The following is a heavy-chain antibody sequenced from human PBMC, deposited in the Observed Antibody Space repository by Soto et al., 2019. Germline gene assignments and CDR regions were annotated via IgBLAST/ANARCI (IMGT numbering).Heavy chain of an antibody. Sequence: SQTLSLTCAISGDSVSSNSAAWNWIRQSPSRGLEWLGRTYYRSKWYNDYAVSVKSRITINPETSKNQFSLQLNSLTPEDTAVYYCARIPGYSYGQNWFDPWGQGTLVTVSS. J-gene: IGHJ5*02. CDR1: GDSVSSNSAA. D-gene: IGHD5-18*01. CDR3: ARIPGYSYGQNWFDP. V-gene: IGHV6-1*01. CDR2: TYYRSKWYN.